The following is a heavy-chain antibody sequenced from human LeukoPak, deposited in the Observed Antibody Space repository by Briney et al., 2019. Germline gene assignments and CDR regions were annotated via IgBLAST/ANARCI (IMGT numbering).Heavy chain of an antibody. CDR1: GFTFSSYA. V-gene: IGHV3-23*01. D-gene: IGHD2-15*01. CDR2: ISGSGGST. Sequence: GGSLRLSCAASGFTFSSYAMSWVRQAPGKGLEWVSAISGSGGSTYYADSVKGRLTISRDNSKNTLYLQMNSLRAEDTAVYYCARHTTGYCSGGTCPYYFDHWGQGTLVTVSS. CDR3: ARHTTGYCSGGTCPYYFDH. J-gene: IGHJ4*02.